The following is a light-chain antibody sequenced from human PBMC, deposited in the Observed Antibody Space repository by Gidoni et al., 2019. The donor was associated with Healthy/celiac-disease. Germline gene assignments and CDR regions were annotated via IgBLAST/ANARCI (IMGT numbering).Light chain of an antibody. Sequence: DIQLTQSPSSLSASVGDRVTITCQASKDISNYLNWYQQKPGKAPKLLIYDASNLETGVPSRFSGSGSGTDFTFTISSLQPEDIATYYCQQYDNLLPFXQXTRLEIK. CDR1: KDISNY. CDR3: QQYDNLLP. V-gene: IGKV1-33*01. CDR2: DAS. J-gene: IGKJ5*01.